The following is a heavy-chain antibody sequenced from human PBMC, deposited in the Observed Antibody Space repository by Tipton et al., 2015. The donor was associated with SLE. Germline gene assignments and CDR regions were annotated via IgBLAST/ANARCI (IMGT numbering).Heavy chain of an antibody. CDR2: INHSGST. CDR1: GGSFSGYY. V-gene: IGHV4-34*01. D-gene: IGHD3-9*01. Sequence: TLSLTCAVYGGSFSGYYWSWIRQPPGKGLERIGEINHSGSTNYHPSLKGRVTISVDTSKNQFSLKLSSVTAADTAVYYCARDVPPLLTGVRWDAFDIWGQGTLVTVSS. J-gene: IGHJ3*02. CDR3: ARDVPPLLTGVRWDAFDI.